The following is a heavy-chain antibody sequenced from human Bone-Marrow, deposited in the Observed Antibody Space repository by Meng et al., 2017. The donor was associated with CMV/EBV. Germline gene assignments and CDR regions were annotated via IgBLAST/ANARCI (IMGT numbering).Heavy chain of an antibody. V-gene: IGHV3-21*01. CDR1: GFTVSSYS. CDR2: ISSSSSYI. D-gene: IGHD4-23*01. Sequence: LSGAASGFTVSSYSMNWVRQAPGKGLEWVSSISSSSSYIYYADSVKGRFTISRDNAKNSLYLQMNSLRAEDTAVYYCARDLGGNGYYWGQGTLVTVSS. CDR3: ARDLGGNGYY. J-gene: IGHJ4*02.